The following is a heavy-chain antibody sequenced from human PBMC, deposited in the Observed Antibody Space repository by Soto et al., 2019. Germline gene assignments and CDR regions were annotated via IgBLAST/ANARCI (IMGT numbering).Heavy chain of an antibody. V-gene: IGHV1-3*01. CDR2: INAGNGNT. J-gene: IGHJ6*02. D-gene: IGHD4-4*01. CDR1: GYTFTSYA. Sequence: QVQLVQSGAEVKKPGASVKVSCKASGYTFTSYAMHWVRQAPGQRLEWMGWINAGNGNTKYSQKFQGRVTITRDTSASTAYMELSSVRSEETAVYYCASSYSNYALIDYYYYGMDVWGQGTTVTVSS. CDR3: ASSYSNYALIDYYYYGMDV.